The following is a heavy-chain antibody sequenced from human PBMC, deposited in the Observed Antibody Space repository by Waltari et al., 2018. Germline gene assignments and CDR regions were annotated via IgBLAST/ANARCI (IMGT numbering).Heavy chain of an antibody. V-gene: IGHV3-30*02. CDR2: LRYDGSNE. D-gene: IGHD3-9*01. CDR1: GFTFSDYG. Sequence: QVQLVESGGGVVQSGGSLRLSCAASGFTFSDYGMHWVRQAPGKGLQWVAFLRYDGSNEHYADPVQGRFTIYRDNSKNTLYLQMNSLGPGDTAVYYCARDFKTDWTNWFDPWGQGTLVTVSS. CDR3: ARDFKTDWTNWFDP. J-gene: IGHJ5*02.